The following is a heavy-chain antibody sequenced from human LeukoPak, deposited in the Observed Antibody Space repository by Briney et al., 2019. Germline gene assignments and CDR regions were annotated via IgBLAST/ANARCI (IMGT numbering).Heavy chain of an antibody. Sequence: GGSLRLSCAASGFTFSDYYMSWIRQAPGKGLEWVSYISSSGSTIYYADSVKGRFTISRDNAKNSLYLQMNSLRAEDTAVYYCARIPQQLLWFGEPLYYRDVWGKGTTVTVSS. V-gene: IGHV3-11*04. D-gene: IGHD3-10*01. CDR3: ARIPQQLLWFGEPLYYRDV. CDR2: ISSSGSTI. CDR1: GFTFSDYY. J-gene: IGHJ6*03.